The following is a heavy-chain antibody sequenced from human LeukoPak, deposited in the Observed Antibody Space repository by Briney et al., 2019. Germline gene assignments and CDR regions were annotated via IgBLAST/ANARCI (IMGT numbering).Heavy chain of an antibody. D-gene: IGHD1-1*01. Sequence: SVKVSCKASGGTFSSYAISWVRQAPGQGLEWMGGIIPIFGTANYAQKFQGRVTIAADESTSTAYMELSSLRSEDTAVYYCARSRTTGTTWWAFDIWGQGTMVTVSS. CDR1: GGTFSSYA. CDR3: ARSRTTGTTWWAFDI. V-gene: IGHV1-69*13. CDR2: IIPIFGTA. J-gene: IGHJ3*02.